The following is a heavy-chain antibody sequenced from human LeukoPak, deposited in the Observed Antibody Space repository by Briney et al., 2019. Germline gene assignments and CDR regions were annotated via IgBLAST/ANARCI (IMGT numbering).Heavy chain of an antibody. V-gene: IGHV1-69*05. CDR3: ARETRIAARHRYYFDY. CDR2: IIPIFGTA. D-gene: IGHD6-6*01. J-gene: IGHJ4*02. CDR1: GGTFSSYA. Sequence: SVKVSCKASGGTFSSYAISWVRQAPGQGLEWMGGIIPIFGTANYAQKFQGRVTITTDESTSTAYMELSSLRSEDTAVYYCARETRIAARHRYYFDYWGQGTLVTVSS.